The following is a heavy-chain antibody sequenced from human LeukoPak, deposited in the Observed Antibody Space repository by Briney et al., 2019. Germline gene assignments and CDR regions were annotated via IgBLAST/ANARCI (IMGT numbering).Heavy chain of an antibody. CDR2: ISYDGSNK. Sequence: GGSLRLSCAASGFTFSSYGMHWVRQAPGKGLEWVAVISYDGSNKYYADSVKGRFTISRDNSKDTLYLQMNSLRAEDTAVYYCASSLPRYSSSWYLFNYWGQGTLVTVSS. CDR1: GFTFSSYG. CDR3: ASSLPRYSSSWYLFNY. D-gene: IGHD6-13*01. J-gene: IGHJ4*02. V-gene: IGHV3-30*03.